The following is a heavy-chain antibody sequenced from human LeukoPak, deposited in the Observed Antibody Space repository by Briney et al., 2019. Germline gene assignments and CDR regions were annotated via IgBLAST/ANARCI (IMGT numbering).Heavy chain of an antibody. CDR2: INPNSGGT. Sequence: GASVKVSCKASGYTFTGYYMHWVRQAPGQGLEWMGWINPNSGGTNYAQKFQGRVTMTRDTSISTAYMELNRLRSDDTAVYYCARTLIWGSYRPFDYWGQGTLVTVSS. CDR3: ARTLIWGSYRPFDY. V-gene: IGHV1-2*02. J-gene: IGHJ4*02. D-gene: IGHD3-16*02. CDR1: GYTFTGYY.